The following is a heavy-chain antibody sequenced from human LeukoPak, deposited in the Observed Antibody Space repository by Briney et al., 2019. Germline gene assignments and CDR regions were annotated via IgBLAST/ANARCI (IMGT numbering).Heavy chain of an antibody. CDR3: ARVAGATDAFDI. Sequence: NPGGSLRLSCAASGFTFSSYSMNWVRQAPGKGLEWVSSTSSSSSYIYYADSVKGRFTISRDNAKNSLYLQMNSLRAEDTAVYYCARVAGATDAFDIWGQGTMVTVSS. CDR2: TSSSSSYI. D-gene: IGHD1-26*01. V-gene: IGHV3-21*01. J-gene: IGHJ3*02. CDR1: GFTFSSYS.